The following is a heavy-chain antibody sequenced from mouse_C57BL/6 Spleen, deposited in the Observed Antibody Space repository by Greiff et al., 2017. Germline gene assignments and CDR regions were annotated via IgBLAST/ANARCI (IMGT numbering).Heavy chain of an antibody. CDR2: IYPSDSET. Sequence: QVQLQQPGAELVRPGSSVKLSCKASGYTFTSYWMDWVKQRPGQGLEWIGNIYPSDSETHYNQKFKDKATLTVDKSSSTAYMQLSSLTSEDSAVXYCARRDSNYPFAYWGQGTLVTVSA. V-gene: IGHV1-61*01. J-gene: IGHJ3*01. CDR3: ARRDSNYPFAY. D-gene: IGHD2-5*01. CDR1: GYTFTSYW.